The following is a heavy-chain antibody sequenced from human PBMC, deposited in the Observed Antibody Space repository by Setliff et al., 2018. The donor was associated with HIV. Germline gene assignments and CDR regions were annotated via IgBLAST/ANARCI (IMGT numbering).Heavy chain of an antibody. CDR2: IIPAFGTA. V-gene: IGHV1-69*13. Sequence: GASVKVSCKTSGGTFSSFALSWVRQAPGQGLEWMGGIIPAFGTANYAQKFQGRVTITADESTGTAYVELSSLRSEDTAVYYFARDGLLVAGIRFDYWGQGTLVTVSS. D-gene: IGHD6-19*01. J-gene: IGHJ4*02. CDR1: GGTFSSFA. CDR3: ARDGLLVAGIRFDY.